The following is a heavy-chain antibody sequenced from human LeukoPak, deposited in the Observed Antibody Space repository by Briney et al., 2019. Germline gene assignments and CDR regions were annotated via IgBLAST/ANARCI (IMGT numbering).Heavy chain of an antibody. D-gene: IGHD2-2*03. Sequence: PGGSLRLSCAVSGFTFSSYAMSWVRQAPGKGLEWVSGISGSGPYTFYTDSVKGRFTISRDSSKNTLYLQMNSLRAEDTALYYCAKHGYCSGISCFFDFWGQGTLVTVSS. CDR1: GFTFSSYA. J-gene: IGHJ4*02. CDR3: AKHGYCSGISCFFDF. CDR2: ISGSGPYT. V-gene: IGHV3-23*01.